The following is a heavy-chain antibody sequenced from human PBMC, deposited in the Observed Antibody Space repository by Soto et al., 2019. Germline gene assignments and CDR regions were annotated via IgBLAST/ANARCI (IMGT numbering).Heavy chain of an antibody. CDR3: ARDPGPYDFWTGYGPYGMDV. D-gene: IGHD3-3*01. CDR2: IYHTGIT. J-gene: IGHJ6*02. Sequence: ETLSRTGAVSGYSISSGDYWCWIRQPPGKGLEWIGNIYHTGITYYNPSLKSRVTISIDTSKNQFSLKLSSVTAADTAVYYCARDPGPYDFWTGYGPYGMDVWGQGTTVTVSS. V-gene: IGHV4-38-2*02. CDR1: GYSISSGDY.